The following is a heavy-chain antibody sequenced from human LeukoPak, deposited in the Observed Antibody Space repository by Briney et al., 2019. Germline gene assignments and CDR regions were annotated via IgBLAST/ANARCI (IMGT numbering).Heavy chain of an antibody. CDR1: GGSFSGYY. Sequence: SETLSLTCAVYGGSFSGYYWSWIRQPPGKGLEWIGEINHSGSTNYNPSLKSRVTISVDTSKNQFSLKLSSVTAADTAVYYCARVPRALWIVYWGQGTLVTVSS. CDR2: INHSGST. V-gene: IGHV4-34*01. D-gene: IGHD5-18*01. CDR3: ARVPRALWIVY. J-gene: IGHJ4*02.